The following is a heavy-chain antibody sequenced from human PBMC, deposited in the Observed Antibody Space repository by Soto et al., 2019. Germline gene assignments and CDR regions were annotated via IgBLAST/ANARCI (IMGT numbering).Heavy chain of an antibody. CDR3: ARGWGYDSNDYYYAY. D-gene: IGHD3-22*01. J-gene: IGHJ4*02. CDR1: GGTFSRHA. CDR2: IIPIFGTA. V-gene: IGHV1-69*01. Sequence: QVQLVQSGAEVRKPGSSVKVSCKASGGTFSRHAISWVRQAPGQGLEWMGGIIPIFGTANHAQKFQGRVTISADESTITVYMELSSLRSEDTAMYYCARGWGYDSNDYYYAYWGQGTLVIVSS.